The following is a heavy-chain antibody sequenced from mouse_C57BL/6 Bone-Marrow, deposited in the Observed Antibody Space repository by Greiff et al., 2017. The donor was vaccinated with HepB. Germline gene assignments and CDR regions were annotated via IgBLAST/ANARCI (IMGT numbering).Heavy chain of an antibody. CDR1: GSPFSGYA. CDR3: AREPTY. V-gene: IGHV5-4*01. Sequence: EVKLEESGGGLWKPGGSLKLSFAASGSPFSGYAMPWVGQTPERRLEWFATISDGGSYTYYPENVKGRFTISRDNAKNNLYLQMSHLKSEDTAMYYCAREPTYWGQGTLVTVSA. D-gene: IGHD6-5*01. CDR2: ISDGGSYT. J-gene: IGHJ3*01.